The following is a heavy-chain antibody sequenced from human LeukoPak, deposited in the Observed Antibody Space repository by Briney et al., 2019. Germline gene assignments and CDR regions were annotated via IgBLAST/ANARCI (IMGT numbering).Heavy chain of an antibody. CDR3: ARDCSSTSCYPYFDY. CDR1: GGSISSGSYY. J-gene: IGHJ4*02. V-gene: IGHV4-61*02. CDR2: IYTSGST. Sequence: SQTLSLTCTVSGGSISSGSYYWSWIRQPAGKGLEWIGRIYTSGSTNYNPSLKSRVTISVDTSKNQFSLKLSSVTAADTAVYYCARDCSSTSCYPYFDYWGQGTLVTVSS. D-gene: IGHD2-2*01.